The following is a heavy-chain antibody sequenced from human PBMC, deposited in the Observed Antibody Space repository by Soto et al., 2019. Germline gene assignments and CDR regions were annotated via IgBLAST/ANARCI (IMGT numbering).Heavy chain of an antibody. CDR1: GGSMSSYF. J-gene: IGHJ4*02. V-gene: IGHV4-59*12. CDR3: ARGGSSSWYGCYSFDN. Sequence: QLQESGPGLVKPSETLSLTCSLSGGSMSSYFWSWLRQPPGRGLEWIGYISDSGSTNYKTSLXSXTXIXXDTSTTHFSLKVTSVTAAATAMYYCARGGSSSWYGCYSFDNWGQGTLVTVSS. D-gene: IGHD6-13*01. CDR2: ISDSGST.